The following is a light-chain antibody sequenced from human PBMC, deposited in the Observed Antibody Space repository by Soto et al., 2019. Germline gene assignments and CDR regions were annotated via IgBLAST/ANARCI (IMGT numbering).Light chain of an antibody. Sequence: EIVMTQSPATLSVXXXXXXXLXCRASQSXSSNLAWYQQKPGQAPRLLKFRTSSRATGFPARFSGSGSGTEFNLTTRSRQTEDFGVYYCQQYNNWPRATFGGGIKVEIK. V-gene: IGKV3-15*01. CDR1: QSXSSN. J-gene: IGKJ4*01. CDR3: QQYNNWPRAT. CDR2: RTS.